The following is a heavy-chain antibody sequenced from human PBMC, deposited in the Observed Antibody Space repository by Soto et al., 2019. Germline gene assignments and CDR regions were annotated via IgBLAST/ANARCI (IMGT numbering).Heavy chain of an antibody. CDR2: ISTYNGNT. D-gene: IGHD3-16*01. CDR3: ARHYDYVWGSAEYYFDY. J-gene: IGHJ4*02. CDR1: GYTFTSYG. V-gene: IGHV1-18*01. Sequence: QVQLVQSGAEVKKPGASVKVSCKASGYTFTSYGISWVRQAPGQGLEWMGWISTYNGNTNYARKLQGRVTMTTVTSTSTAYMELRSLRSDDTAVYYCARHYDYVWGSAEYYFDYWGQGTLVTVSS.